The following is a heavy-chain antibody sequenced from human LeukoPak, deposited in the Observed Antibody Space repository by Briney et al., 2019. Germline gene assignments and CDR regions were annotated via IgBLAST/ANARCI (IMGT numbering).Heavy chain of an antibody. CDR1: GFTFSTYG. D-gene: IGHD1-14*01. V-gene: IGHV3-30*18. Sequence: GRSLRLSCAVSGFTFSTYGMHCVRQAPGKGLEWVAGISYDGSNKYYAASVKGRFTISRDNSKNTLYLQMNSLRADDTAVYYCAKGATTYFDYWGQGTLVTVSS. CDR3: AKGATTYFDY. J-gene: IGHJ4*02. CDR2: ISYDGSNK.